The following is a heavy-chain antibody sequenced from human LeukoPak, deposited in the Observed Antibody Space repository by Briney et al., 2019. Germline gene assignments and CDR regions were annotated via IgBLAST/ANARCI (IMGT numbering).Heavy chain of an antibody. V-gene: IGHV3-11*01. CDR2: ISSSGSTI. Sequence: GGSLRLSCSASGFTFSDYYMSWIRQAPGKGLEWVSYISSSGSTIYYADSVKGRFTISRDNAKNSLYLHMNSLRAEDTAVYYCARDRYCSSDICYYPVPFDYWGQGTLVTVSS. J-gene: IGHJ4*02. CDR1: GFTFSDYY. D-gene: IGHD2-2*01. CDR3: ARDRYCSSDICYYPVPFDY.